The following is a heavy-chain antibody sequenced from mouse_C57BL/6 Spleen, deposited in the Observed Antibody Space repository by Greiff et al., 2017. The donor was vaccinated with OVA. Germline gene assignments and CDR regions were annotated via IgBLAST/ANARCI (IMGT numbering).Heavy chain of an antibody. Sequence: VQLQQSGPVLVKPGASVKMSCKASGYTFTDYYMNWVKQSHGKSLEWIGVINPYNGGTSYNQKFKGKATLTVDKSSSTAYMELNSLTSEDSAVYYCARGDDYDGVRYFDVWGTGTTVTVSS. D-gene: IGHD2-4*01. CDR2: INPYNGGT. J-gene: IGHJ1*03. CDR1: GYTFTDYY. CDR3: ARGDDYDGVRYFDV. V-gene: IGHV1-19*01.